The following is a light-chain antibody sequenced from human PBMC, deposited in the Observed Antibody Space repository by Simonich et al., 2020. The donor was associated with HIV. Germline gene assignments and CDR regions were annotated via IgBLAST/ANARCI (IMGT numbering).Light chain of an antibody. CDR1: ALPNKY. V-gene: IGLV3-10*01. Sequence: SYEVTQPPSVSVSPGQTARITCYGDALPNKYAYWYQQKSGQAPVLVMYDDSKRPSGIPERFSGSSSGTVATLTIRGAQVENEADYYCYSTDSSGNHRVFGGGTKLTVL. CDR3: YSTDSSGNHRV. CDR2: DDS. J-gene: IGLJ3*02.